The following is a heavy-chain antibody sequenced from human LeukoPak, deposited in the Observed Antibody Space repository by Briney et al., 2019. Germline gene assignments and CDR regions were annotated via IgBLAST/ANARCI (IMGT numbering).Heavy chain of an antibody. D-gene: IGHD3-9*01. CDR3: ARQTDYDILTGFDY. J-gene: IGHJ4*02. Sequence: PGGSLRLSCAASGFTFSNYAMSWVRQAPGKGLEWVSGASGSGYSTYYTDSVKGRFTISRDNPKNTLYLQMTTLRAEDTAVYYCARQTDYDILTGFDYWGQGTLVTVSS. CDR1: GFTFSNYA. CDR2: ASGSGYST. V-gene: IGHV3-23*01.